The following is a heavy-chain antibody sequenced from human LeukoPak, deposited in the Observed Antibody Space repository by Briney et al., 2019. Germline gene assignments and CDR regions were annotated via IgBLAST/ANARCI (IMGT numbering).Heavy chain of an antibody. D-gene: IGHD3-10*01. J-gene: IGHJ6*02. V-gene: IGHV4-59*01. Sequence: SETLSLTCTVSGGSISSYYWSWIRQPPGKGLEWIGYIYYSGSTNYNPSLKSRVTISVDTSKNQFSLKLSSVTAADTAVYYCARGDGSGSYYGPPLYYYGMDVWGQGTTVTVSS. CDR1: GGSISSYY. CDR2: IYYSGST. CDR3: ARGDGSGSYYGPPLYYYGMDV.